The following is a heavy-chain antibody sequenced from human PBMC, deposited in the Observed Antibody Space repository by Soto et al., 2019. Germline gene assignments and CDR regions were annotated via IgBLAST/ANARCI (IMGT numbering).Heavy chain of an antibody. CDR3: ARVRVVATIALYCYFDL. D-gene: IGHD5-12*01. Sequence: EVQLVESGGGLVQPGGSLRLSCAASGFTVSSNYMSWVRQAPGKGLEWVSVIYSGGSTYYADSVKGRFTISRDNSKNTCYLQMNSLSDEDTAVDYCARVRVVATIALYCYFDLWGRGTLVTVSS. J-gene: IGHJ2*01. CDR1: GFTVSSNY. CDR2: IYSGGST. V-gene: IGHV3-66*01.